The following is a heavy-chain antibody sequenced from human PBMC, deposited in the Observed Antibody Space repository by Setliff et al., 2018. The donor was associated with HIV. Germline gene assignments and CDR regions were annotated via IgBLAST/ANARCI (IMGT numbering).Heavy chain of an antibody. J-gene: IGHJ4*02. Sequence: SETLSLTCNVSGASLKSQYWSWIRQPPGKGLEWIGNIYYSGATNYNPSFKSRVTISVDMSKNQFSLRVKSVTTADTAVYYCARVPKQLLKGAAAYFDYWGQGILVTVSS. CDR1: GASLKSQY. CDR2: IYYSGAT. D-gene: IGHD5-18*01. V-gene: IGHV4-59*11. CDR3: ARVPKQLLKGAAAYFDY.